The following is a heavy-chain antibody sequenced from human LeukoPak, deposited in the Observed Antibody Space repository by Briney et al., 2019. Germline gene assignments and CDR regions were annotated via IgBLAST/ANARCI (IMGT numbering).Heavy chain of an antibody. J-gene: IGHJ5*02. Sequence: PSETLSLTCTVSGGSISSGDYYWSWIRQPPGKGLEWIGYIYYSGSTYYNPSLKSRVTISVDTSKNQFSLKLSSVTAADTAVYYCARVQYYDFWSGSNWFDPWGQGTLVTVSP. D-gene: IGHD3-3*01. CDR2: IYYSGST. CDR3: ARVQYYDFWSGSNWFDP. CDR1: GGSISSGDYY. V-gene: IGHV4-30-4*08.